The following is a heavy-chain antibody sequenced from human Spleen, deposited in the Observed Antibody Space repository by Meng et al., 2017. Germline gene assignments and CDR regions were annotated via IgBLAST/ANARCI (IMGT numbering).Heavy chain of an antibody. Sequence: SVKGSYKTSGYTFSNYTMNWVRQAPGQGLEWMGWIVNYRDTYPAPKFQHRVTMTTDTLTNTVFMELRSLTPDDTAVYYCVRGTPGRSYCDYWGQGTLVTVSS. CDR1: GYTFSNYT. CDR2: IVNYRDT. D-gene: IGHD3-10*01. J-gene: IGHJ4*02. CDR3: VRGTPGRSYCDY. V-gene: IGHV1-18*01.